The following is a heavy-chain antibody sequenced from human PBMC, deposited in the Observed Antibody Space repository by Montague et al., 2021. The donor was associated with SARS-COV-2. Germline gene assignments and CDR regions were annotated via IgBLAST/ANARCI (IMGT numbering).Heavy chain of an antibody. V-gene: IGHV4-39*01. CDR2: IYYSGTT. Sequence: SETLSLTCTVSGGSITRNYYWGCIRQPPGKGLEWVGNIYYSGTTFINPSLESRVTISVDASKNQFSLNLTSVTAADTAVYYCARPLVRGVPKAFDIWGRGTLVTVSS. D-gene: IGHD3-10*01. CDR1: GGSITRNYY. CDR3: ARPLVRGVPKAFDI. J-gene: IGHJ3*02.